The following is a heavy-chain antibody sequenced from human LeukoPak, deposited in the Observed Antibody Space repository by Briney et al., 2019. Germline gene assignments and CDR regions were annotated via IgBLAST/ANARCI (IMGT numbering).Heavy chain of an antibody. V-gene: IGHV1-2*06. CDR3: ARSGYVWGSYRLDY. D-gene: IGHD3-16*02. CDR1: GYTCTGYY. CDR2: INPNSGGT. Sequence: GASVKVSCKASGYTCTGYYMHWVRQAPGQGLEWMGRINPNSGGTNYAQKFQGRVTMTRDTSISTAYMELSRLRSDDTAVYYCARSGYVWGSYRLDYWGQGTLVTVSS. J-gene: IGHJ4*02.